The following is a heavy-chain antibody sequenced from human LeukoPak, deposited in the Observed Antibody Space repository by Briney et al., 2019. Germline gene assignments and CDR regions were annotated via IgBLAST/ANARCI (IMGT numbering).Heavy chain of an antibody. CDR1: GGSISSSSYY. CDR3: ARERELGFDP. D-gene: IGHD1-7*01. CDR2: ICYSGST. J-gene: IGHJ5*02. V-gene: IGHV4-39*07. Sequence: SETLSLTCTVSGGSISSSSYYWGWIRQPPGKGLEWIGSICYSGSTYYNPSLKSRVTISVDTSKNQFSLKLSSVTAADTAVYYCARERELGFDPWGQGTLVTVSS.